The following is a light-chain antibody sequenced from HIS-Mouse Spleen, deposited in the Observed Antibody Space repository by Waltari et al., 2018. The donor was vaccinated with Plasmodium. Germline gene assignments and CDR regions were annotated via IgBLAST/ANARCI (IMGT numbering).Light chain of an antibody. CDR1: PSVSSN. V-gene: IGKV3-15*01. J-gene: IGKJ3*01. Sequence: EIVMTQSPATLSVSPGARATLSCRASPSVSSNLAWYQQKPGQAPRLLLYGASTRATGIPARFSGSGSGTEFTLTISSLQSEDFAVYYCQQYNNWSFTFGPGTKVDIK. CDR3: QQYNNWSFT. CDR2: GAS.